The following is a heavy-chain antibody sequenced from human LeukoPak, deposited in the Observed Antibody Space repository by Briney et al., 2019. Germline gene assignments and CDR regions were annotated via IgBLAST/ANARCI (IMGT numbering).Heavy chain of an antibody. D-gene: IGHD3-3*01. CDR3: AKGGGYDFWSGGYDY. CDR1: GFTFSSYA. V-gene: IGHV3-23*01. CDR2: IYVSGGST. Sequence: GGSLRLSCAASGFTFSSYAMNWVRQAPWRGLEWVSAIYVSGGSTYYADSVKGRFTISRDNSKNTLYLQMNSLRAEDTAVYYCAKGGGYDFWSGGYDYWGQGTLVTVSS. J-gene: IGHJ4*02.